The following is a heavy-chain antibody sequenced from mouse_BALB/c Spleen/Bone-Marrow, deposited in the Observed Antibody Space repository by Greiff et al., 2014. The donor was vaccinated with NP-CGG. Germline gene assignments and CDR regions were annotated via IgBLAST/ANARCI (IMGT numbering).Heavy chain of an antibody. CDR3: ARSDGINFAMDF. J-gene: IGHJ4*01. CDR1: GYSFTGYN. D-gene: IGHD2-1*01. V-gene: IGHV1S135*01. Sequence: EVKLMESGPELEKPGASVKISCKTSGYSFTGYNMNWVTQRNGKSLEWIGNINPYYGSTGYNQRFKGKAKLTVDKSSSTAFMQLKGLTSEDSAVYYCARSDGINFAMDFWGQGTSVTVSS. CDR2: INPYYGST.